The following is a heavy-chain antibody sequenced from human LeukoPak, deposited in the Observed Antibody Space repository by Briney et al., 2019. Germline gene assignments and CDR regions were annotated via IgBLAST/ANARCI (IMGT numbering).Heavy chain of an antibody. CDR3: ARAYRLGSSPPGY. D-gene: IGHD6-6*01. CDR1: GGTFSSYA. CDR2: MNPNSGNT. Sequence: GASVKVSCKASGGTFSSYAISWVRQATGQGLEWMGWMNPNSGNTGYAQKFQGRVTITRNTSISTAYMELSSLRSEDTAVYYCARAYRLGSSPPGYWGQGTLVTVSS. V-gene: IGHV1-8*03. J-gene: IGHJ4*02.